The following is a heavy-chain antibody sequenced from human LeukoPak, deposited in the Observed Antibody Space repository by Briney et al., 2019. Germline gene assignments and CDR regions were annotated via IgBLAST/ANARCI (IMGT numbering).Heavy chain of an antibody. J-gene: IGHJ1*01. CDR2: ISSNSRYI. CDR3: ARDPGIAVAGRFGYFQH. CDR1: GFTVSSNY. V-gene: IGHV3-21*01. Sequence: GGSLRLSCAASGFTVSSNYMSWVRQAPGKGLEWVSSISSNSRYIYNADSVKGRFTISRDNAKNSLYLQMNSLRAEDTAVYYCARDPGIAVAGRFGYFQHWGQGTLVTVSS. D-gene: IGHD6-19*01.